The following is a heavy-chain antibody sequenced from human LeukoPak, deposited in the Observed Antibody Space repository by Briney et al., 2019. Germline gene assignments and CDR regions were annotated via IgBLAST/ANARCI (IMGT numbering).Heavy chain of an antibody. J-gene: IGHJ4*02. Sequence: PGGSLRLSCAASGFTFSTFAMIWVRQPPGKGLEWVSSIFPSGGEIHYADSVRGRFTISRDNSKSTLSLQMNSLRAEDTAVYYCAKEGQVDTAMVREDYFDYWGQGTLVTVSS. CDR3: AKEGQVDTAMVREDYFDY. D-gene: IGHD5-18*01. CDR1: GFTFSTFA. CDR2: IFPSGGEI. V-gene: IGHV3-23*01.